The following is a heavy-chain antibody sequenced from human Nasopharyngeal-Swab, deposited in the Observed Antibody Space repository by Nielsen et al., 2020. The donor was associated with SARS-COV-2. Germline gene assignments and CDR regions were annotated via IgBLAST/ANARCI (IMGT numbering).Heavy chain of an antibody. CDR3: ARQLRYFDWQPPRRWFDP. V-gene: IGHV4-39*01. Sequence: SETLSLTCTVSGGSISSSSYYWGWIRQPPGKGLEWIGSIYYSGSTYYNPSLKSRVTISVDTSKNQFSLKLSSVTAADTAVYYCARQLRYFDWQPPRRWFDPWGQGTLVTVSS. CDR2: IYYSGST. CDR1: GGSISSSSYY. D-gene: IGHD3-9*01. J-gene: IGHJ5*02.